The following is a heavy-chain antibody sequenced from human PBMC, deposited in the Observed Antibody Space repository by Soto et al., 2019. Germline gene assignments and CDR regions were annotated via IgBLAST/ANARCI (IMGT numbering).Heavy chain of an antibody. CDR2: ISAYNGNT. V-gene: IGHV1-18*01. CDR1: GYTFTSYG. J-gene: IGHJ3*02. D-gene: IGHD6-19*01. Sequence: ASVKVSCKASGYTFTSYGISWVRQAPGQGLEWMGWISAYNGNTNYAQKPQGRVTMTTDTSTSTAYMELRSLRSDDTAVYYCARGREQWLAYDAFDIWGQGTMVTVSS. CDR3: ARGREQWLAYDAFDI.